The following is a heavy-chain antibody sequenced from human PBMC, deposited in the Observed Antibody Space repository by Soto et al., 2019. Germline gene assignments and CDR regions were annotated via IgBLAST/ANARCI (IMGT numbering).Heavy chain of an antibody. CDR2: ISAYNGNT. V-gene: IGHV1-18*01. CDR3: ARRNCGGDCYYDNWFDP. CDR1: GYTFTSYG. J-gene: IGHJ5*02. D-gene: IGHD2-21*01. Sequence: GASVKVSCKASGYTFTSYGISWVRQAPGQGLEWMGWISAYNGNTNYAQKLQGRVTMTTDTSTSTAYMELRSLRSDDTAVYYCARRNCGGDCYYDNWFDPWGQGILVTVSS.